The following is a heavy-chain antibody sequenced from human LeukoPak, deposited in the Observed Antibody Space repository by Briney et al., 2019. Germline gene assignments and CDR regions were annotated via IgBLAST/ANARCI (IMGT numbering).Heavy chain of an antibody. V-gene: IGHV3-21*01. Sequence: RRSLRLSCAASGFTFRTYSMNWVRQAPGQGREWVSSIGGSSSYIDYADSVKGLFTIFRDNAENSLYLQMNSLRAEDTAVYYCARARGYCSGGSCPEGGGWGQGTLVTVSS. CDR3: ARARGYCSGGSCPEGGG. J-gene: IGHJ4*02. CDR2: IGGSSSYI. D-gene: IGHD2-15*01. CDR1: GFTFRTYS.